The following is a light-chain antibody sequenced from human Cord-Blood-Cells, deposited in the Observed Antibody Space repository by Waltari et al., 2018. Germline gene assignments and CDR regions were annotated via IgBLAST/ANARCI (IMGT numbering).Light chain of an antibody. V-gene: IGKV3-11*01. CDR3: QQRSNWPPGYT. CDR1: QSVSSY. J-gene: IGKJ2*01. CDR2: DAS. Sequence: EIVLTQSPATLSCSQGEKATFSCRASQSVSSYLAWYQQKPGQAPRLLIYDASNRATGIPARFSGSGSGTDFTLTISSLEPEDFAVYYCQQRSNWPPGYTFGQGTKLEIK.